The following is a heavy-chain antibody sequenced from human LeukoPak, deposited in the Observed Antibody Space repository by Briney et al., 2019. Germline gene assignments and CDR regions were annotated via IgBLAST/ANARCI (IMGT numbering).Heavy chain of an antibody. CDR2: ISYDGSNK. D-gene: IGHD6-13*01. CDR3: AKNHGIAAAGTGWFDA. V-gene: IGHV3-30*18. J-gene: IGHJ5*02. CDR1: GFTFSSYG. Sequence: GRSLTLSYAASGFTFSSYGMQWVRQAPGKGLEWVAVISYDGSNKYYADSVNGRFTISRDNSKNTLYLQMNSLSAEETAVYYCAKNHGIAAAGTGWFDAWGQGTLVTVSS.